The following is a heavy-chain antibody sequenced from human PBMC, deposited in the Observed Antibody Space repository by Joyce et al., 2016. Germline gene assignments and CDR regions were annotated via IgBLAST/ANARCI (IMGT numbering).Heavy chain of an antibody. CDR1: GFTFDNYG. CDR3: ARGKSTSGWLFDY. CDR2: INWSAGRT. V-gene: IGHV3-20*04. J-gene: IGHJ4*02. D-gene: IGHD6-19*01. Sequence: EVQLVESGGGLVRPGGSLRLSCEASGFTFDNYGMSWVRQAPGKGLEWVSGINWSAGRTGDADSVKGRFTISRANSKNSLYLQMNSLRVDDTALYYCARGKSTSGWLFDYWGQGTQVTVSS.